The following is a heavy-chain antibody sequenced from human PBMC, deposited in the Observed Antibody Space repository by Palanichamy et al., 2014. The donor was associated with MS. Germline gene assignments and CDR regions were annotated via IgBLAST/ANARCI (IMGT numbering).Heavy chain of an antibody. CDR3: AKDWWRELDSAIFDS. Sequence: QLQLVESGGDVVQPGRSLRLSCVASGFTFSSYGMHWVRQAPGKGLEWVAFISHGGGKKYYADSVKGRFTISRDDSKDTLDLHMTSLRTEDTAVYYCAKDWWRELDSAIFDSRGQGTRVTVSS. CDR1: GFTFSSYG. D-gene: IGHD5/OR15-5a*01. V-gene: IGHV3-30*18. CDR2: ISHGGGKK. J-gene: IGHJ4*02.